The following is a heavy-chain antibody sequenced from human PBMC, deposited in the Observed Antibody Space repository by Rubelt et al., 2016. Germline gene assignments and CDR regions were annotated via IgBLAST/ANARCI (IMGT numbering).Heavy chain of an antibody. V-gene: IGHV2-5*02. CDR2: IYWDDDK. J-gene: IGHJ4*02. D-gene: IGHD3-10*01. CDR3: ASGSGRTFDY. CDR1: GFSLSTSGVG. Sequence: QITLRESGPTLVKPTQTLTLTCTFSGFSLSTSGVGVGWIRQPPGKALEWLALIYWDDDKRYNTSLKSRLTIHKDTSKNQVVLTMTNMDPVDTATYYCASGSGRTFDYWGQGTLVTVSS.